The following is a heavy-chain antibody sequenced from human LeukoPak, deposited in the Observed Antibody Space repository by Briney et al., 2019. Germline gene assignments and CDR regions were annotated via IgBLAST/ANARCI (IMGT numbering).Heavy chain of an antibody. J-gene: IGHJ6*03. CDR3: ARGRSYYDFWSGYRQYYYYYMDV. CDR2: MNPNSGNT. CDR1: GYTFTSYD. D-gene: IGHD3-3*01. V-gene: IGHV1-8*01. Sequence: ASVKVSCTASGYTFTSYDINWVRQATGQGLEWMGWMNPNSGNTGYAQKFQGRVTMTRNTSISTAYMELSSLRSEDTAVYYCARGRSYYDFWSGYRQYYYYYMDVWGKGTTVTVSS.